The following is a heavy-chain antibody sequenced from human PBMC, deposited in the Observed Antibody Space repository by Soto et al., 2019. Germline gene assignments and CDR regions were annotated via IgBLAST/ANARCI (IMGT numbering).Heavy chain of an antibody. CDR2: INAYTGKT. Sequence: QLVQSGGEVKKPGASVPVSCKASGYTFISYGISWVRQAPGQGLEWVGWINAYTGKTKLAQKVQGRVTLTRDRSTSTAYLELRSLRSDDTAVYYCARDEQQLVRGLDYWGQGTLVSVSS. V-gene: IGHV1-18*01. CDR3: ARDEQQLVRGLDY. J-gene: IGHJ4*02. CDR1: GYTFISYG. D-gene: IGHD6-13*01.